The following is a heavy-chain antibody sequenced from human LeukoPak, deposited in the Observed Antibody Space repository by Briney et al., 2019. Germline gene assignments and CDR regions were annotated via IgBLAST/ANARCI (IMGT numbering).Heavy chain of an antibody. Sequence: SVKISCKSSGGPFNNYAIDWVRQSPGQRLEWMGRIIPSLNRANYAQIRVTITADKSTSTADMELSGLRYEDTAVYYCARRTDHVDDAFDVWGQGTVPTVSS. J-gene: IGHJ3*01. CDR1: GGPFNNYA. V-gene: IGHV1-69*04. CDR2: IIPSLNRA. CDR3: ARRTDHVDDAFDV. D-gene: IGHD3/OR15-3a*01.